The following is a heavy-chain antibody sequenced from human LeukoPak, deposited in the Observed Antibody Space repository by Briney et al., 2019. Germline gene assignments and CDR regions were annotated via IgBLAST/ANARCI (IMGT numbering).Heavy chain of an antibody. CDR2: ISSSSSYI. CDR1: GFTFSSYS. Sequence: GGSLRLSCAASGFTFSSYSMNWVRQAPGKGLEWVSSISSSSSYIYYADSVKGRFTISRDNAKNSLYLQMNSLRAEDTAVYYCARVGVGYYYDSSGYSEIDYWGQGTLVTVSS. CDR3: ARVGVGYYYDSSGYSEIDY. D-gene: IGHD3-22*01. J-gene: IGHJ4*02. V-gene: IGHV3-21*01.